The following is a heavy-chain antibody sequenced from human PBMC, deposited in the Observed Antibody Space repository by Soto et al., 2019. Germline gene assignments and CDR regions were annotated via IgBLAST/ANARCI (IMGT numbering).Heavy chain of an antibody. V-gene: IGHV4-30-4*01. CDR3: ARASGVNWFDP. D-gene: IGHD6-25*01. Sequence: QVQLQESGPGLVKPSQTLSLTCTVSGDSISSGDRYWRWIRQPLGKVLEWIGYIYHSDSTFYNPSLNSRVTISVDTSKNQFSLKLSSVTAADTALYYCARASGVNWFDPWGQGTLVTVSS. CDR1: GDSISSGDRY. CDR2: IYHSDST. J-gene: IGHJ5*02.